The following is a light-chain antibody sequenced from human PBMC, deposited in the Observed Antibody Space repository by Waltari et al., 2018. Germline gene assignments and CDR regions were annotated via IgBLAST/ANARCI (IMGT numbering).Light chain of an antibody. V-gene: IGKV3-15*01. J-gene: IGKJ4*01. CDR3: QQYNDWPLT. CDR1: HSVGTH. Sequence: EIVMTQSPIILSVSPGERATPSCRASHSVGTHLAWYQQRPGQPPRLVIFAASTRATGVPVRFSGSGSGTEFTLTISSLQSEDFAVYYCQQYNDWPLTFGGGT. CDR2: AAS.